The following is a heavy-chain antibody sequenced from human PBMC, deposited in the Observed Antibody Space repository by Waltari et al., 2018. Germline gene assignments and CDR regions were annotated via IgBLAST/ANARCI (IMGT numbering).Heavy chain of an antibody. CDR2: LSSSGVDK. D-gene: IGHD5-12*01. J-gene: IGHJ4*02. Sequence: EAEILDSGGDVVQPGGSLAHSCTAPGFTFGPYALGWVRPAPGRGLEWVSRLSSSGVDKYYADSVKGRFTISRDKSKSTLFLQMNSLRAEDTARYYCAKVLWVGREYSNAADQWGQGTLVTVSS. CDR1: GFTFGPYA. V-gene: IGHV3-23*01. CDR3: AKVLWVGREYSNAADQ.